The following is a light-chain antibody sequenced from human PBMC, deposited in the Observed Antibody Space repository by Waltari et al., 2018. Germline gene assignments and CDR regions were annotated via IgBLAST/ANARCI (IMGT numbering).Light chain of an antibody. V-gene: IGKV1-39*01. CDR2: SAS. Sequence: DTLMTQSPSSLSASVGHTVTLTCRGTQAISTYVNWYKKTPGMAPRLLIFSASTLHRGVSSRFRGSGSGTDFTLTISSLQPEDFATYYCQQSYSTPLTFGGGTKVEMK. CDR1: QAISTY. J-gene: IGKJ4*01. CDR3: QQSYSTPLT.